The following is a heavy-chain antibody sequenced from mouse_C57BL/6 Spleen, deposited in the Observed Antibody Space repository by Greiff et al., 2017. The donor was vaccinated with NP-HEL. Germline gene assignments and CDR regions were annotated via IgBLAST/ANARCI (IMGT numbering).Heavy chain of an antibody. Sequence: VQVVESGPGLVQPSQSLSITCTVSGFSLTSYGVHWVRQSPGKGLEWLGVIWSGGSTDYNAAFISRLSISKDNSKSQVFFKMNSLQADDTAIYYCASKDGYLPFYAMDYWGQGTSVTVSS. CDR3: ASKDGYLPFYAMDY. J-gene: IGHJ4*01. V-gene: IGHV2-2*01. CDR1: GFSLTSYG. CDR2: IWSGGST. D-gene: IGHD2-3*01.